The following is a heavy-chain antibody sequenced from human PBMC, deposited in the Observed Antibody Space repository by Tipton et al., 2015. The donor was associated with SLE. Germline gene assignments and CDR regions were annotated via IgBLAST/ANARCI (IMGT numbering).Heavy chain of an antibody. J-gene: IGHJ3*02. V-gene: IGHV4-30-2*05. CDR2: IYYSGNT. CDR1: SGSISSGVYS. CDR3: ARVSKWLHGFDI. D-gene: IGHD5-12*01. Sequence: TLSLTCAVSSGSISSGVYSWSWIRQPPGKGLEWIGYIYYSGNTFYNPSLKRRFTISVDTSKNQFSLKLSSLTAADTAVYYCARVSKWLHGFDIWGQGTVVTVS.